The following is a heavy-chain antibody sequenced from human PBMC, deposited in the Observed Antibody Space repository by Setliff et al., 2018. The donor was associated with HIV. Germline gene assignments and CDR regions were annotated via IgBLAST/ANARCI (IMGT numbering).Heavy chain of an antibody. V-gene: IGHV4-39*02. CDR3: ARVVPREVAPGGFDI. CDR2: ISYSGKT. Sequence: PSETLSLTCIVSGVPTSTSTYYWGWIRQPPGKGLDWIGYISYSGKTYYNPSLKSRVTISVDTSKNHFSLRLNSVTAADTAVYFCARVVPREVAPGGFDIWGQGTMVTVSS. D-gene: IGHD5-12*01. J-gene: IGHJ3*02. CDR1: GVPTSTSTYY.